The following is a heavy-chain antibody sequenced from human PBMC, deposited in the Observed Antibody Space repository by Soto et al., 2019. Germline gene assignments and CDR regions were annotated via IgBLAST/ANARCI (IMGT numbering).Heavy chain of an antibody. D-gene: IGHD1-26*01. CDR3: ARTWSYSSTFGYYFEY. Sequence: SVPTLVNPTQTLTLTCTFSGFSLSTSGVGVGWIRQPPGKALEWLALIYWNDDKRYSPSPKSRLTITKDTSKNQVVLTMTNMDPVDTATYYCARTWSYSSTFGYYFEYWGQGTLVTVSS. V-gene: IGHV2-5*01. J-gene: IGHJ4*02. CDR2: IYWNDDK. CDR1: GFSLSTSGVG.